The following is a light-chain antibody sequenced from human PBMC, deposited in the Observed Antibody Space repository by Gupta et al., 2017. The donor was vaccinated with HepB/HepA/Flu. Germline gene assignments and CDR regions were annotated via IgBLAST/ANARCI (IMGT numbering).Light chain of an antibody. J-gene: IGKJ3*01. Sequence: DIVMTQSPLSLPVTPGEPASISCRSSQSLLHSNGYNYLDWYLQKPGQSPQLLIYLGANRASGVPDRFSGSGSGTDFTLKISRGEAEDVGVYYCMQALQTPKFTFGPGTKVDIK. CDR1: QSLLHSNGYNY. V-gene: IGKV2-28*01. CDR2: LGA. CDR3: MQALQTPKFT.